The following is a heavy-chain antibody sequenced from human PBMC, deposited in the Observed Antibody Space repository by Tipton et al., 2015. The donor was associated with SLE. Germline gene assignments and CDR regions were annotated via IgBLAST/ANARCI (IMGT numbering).Heavy chain of an antibody. CDR2: MYSGGNT. CDR3: AKDLIQRGYSYELDY. J-gene: IGHJ4*02. Sequence: GSLRLSCAASGFTVSSNYMSWVRQAPGKGLEWVSVMYSGGNTDYADSVKGRFTISRDNSKNTLYLQMNSLRAEDTAVYYCAKDLIQRGYSYELDYWGQGTLVTVSS. V-gene: IGHV3-53*01. CDR1: GFTVSSNY. D-gene: IGHD5-18*01.